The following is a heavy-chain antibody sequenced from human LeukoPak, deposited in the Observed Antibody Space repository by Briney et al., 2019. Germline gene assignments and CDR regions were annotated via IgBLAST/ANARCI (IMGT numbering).Heavy chain of an antibody. CDR3: ARDYPSTTGWFDP. D-gene: IGHD4-17*01. V-gene: IGHV1-69*04. J-gene: IGHJ5*02. CDR1: GYTFTSYG. CDR2: IIPIFGRA. Sequence: ASVKVSCKASGYTFTSYGISCVRQAPGQGLEWMGRIIPIFGRANYAQKFQGRVTITADKSTSTAYMELSSLRSEDTAVYYCARDYPSTTGWFDPWGQGTLVTVSS.